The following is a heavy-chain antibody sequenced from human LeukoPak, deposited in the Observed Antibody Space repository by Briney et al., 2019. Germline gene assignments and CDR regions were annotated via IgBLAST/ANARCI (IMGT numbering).Heavy chain of an antibody. CDR1: GFTFSRHA. CDR3: AREGISRKMDFDY. J-gene: IGHJ4*02. Sequence: TGGSLRLSCAASGFTFSRHAMSWVRQAPEKGLEWVSSITSDNYDTFYADSVKGRFTISRDESKTTLYLQMKSLRAEDTAVYYCAREGISRKMDFDYWGQGTLVTVSS. CDR2: ITSDNYDT. D-gene: IGHD2/OR15-2a*01. V-gene: IGHV3-23*01.